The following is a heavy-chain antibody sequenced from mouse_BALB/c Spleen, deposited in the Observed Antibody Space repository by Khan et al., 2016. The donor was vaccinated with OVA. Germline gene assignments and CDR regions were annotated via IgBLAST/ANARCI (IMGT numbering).Heavy chain of an antibody. CDR3: ARAGWDVFAY. CDR1: GYTFTDYV. CDR2: IYPGSDGT. D-gene: IGHD4-1*01. Sequence: QVQLQQSGPELVKPGASVKMSCKASGYTFTDYVMNWVKQRTGQGLEWIGQIYPGSDGTYYNEKFKGKATLTAARSSSTAYMQLSSLTSEDSAVYFCARAGWDVFAYWGQGTLVTVSA. J-gene: IGHJ3*01. V-gene: IGHV1-77*01.